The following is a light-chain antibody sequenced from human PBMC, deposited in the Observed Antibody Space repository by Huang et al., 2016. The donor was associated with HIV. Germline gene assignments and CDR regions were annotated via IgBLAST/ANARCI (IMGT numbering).Light chain of an antibody. CDR2: GVS. CDR1: QSLSSQ. Sequence: EIVMTQSPATLSVSPGERVTLSCRASQSLSSQLAWYQQKRGQAPRLLIYGVSTRATDSPARVSGSGSGTDFTLTINSLQSEDFATYYCQQYNDWPLTFGQGTEVEIK. J-gene: IGKJ1*01. CDR3: QQYNDWPLT. V-gene: IGKV3-15*01.